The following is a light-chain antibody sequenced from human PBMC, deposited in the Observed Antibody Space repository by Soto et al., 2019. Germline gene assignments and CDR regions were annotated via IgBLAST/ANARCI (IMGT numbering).Light chain of an antibody. CDR1: QSVSSY. Sequence: EIVLTQSPATLSLSPGERATLSCRASQSVSSYLAWYQQKLGQAPRLLIYDASNRATGIPARFSGSGSGTDFTVTIISLAPEDFAVYYCQQRNSWPYTFGQGTKLEI. V-gene: IGKV3-11*01. CDR2: DAS. CDR3: QQRNSWPYT. J-gene: IGKJ2*01.